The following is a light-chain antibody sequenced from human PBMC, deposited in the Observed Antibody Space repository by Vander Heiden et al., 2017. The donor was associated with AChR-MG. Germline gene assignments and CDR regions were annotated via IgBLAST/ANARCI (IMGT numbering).Light chain of an antibody. V-gene: IGLV1-47*01. CDR2: RNN. CDR1: TSNIGENF. J-gene: IGLJ2*01. Sequence: SVLTQPPSASGTPGRRVTISCSGSTSNIGENFVYWYQQFPGAAPKLLIRRNNQRPSGVPNRFSGSESGTSAALCISAFRSEDEADYYCAAWDDSLGEILFGGGTRFTV. CDR3: AAWDDSLGEIL.